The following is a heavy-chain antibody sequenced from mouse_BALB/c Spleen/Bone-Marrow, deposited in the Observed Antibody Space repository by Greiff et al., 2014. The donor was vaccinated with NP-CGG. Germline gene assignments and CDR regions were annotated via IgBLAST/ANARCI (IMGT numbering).Heavy chain of an antibody. CDR3: ARYYYGFLDY. V-gene: IGHV2-9*02. CDR1: GFSLTSYG. D-gene: IGHD1-2*01. Sequence: VQGVESXPGLVAPSQTLSITCTVSGFSLTSYGVHWVRQSPGKGLEWLGVIWAGGSTNYNSALMSRLSTSKDNSKSQVFLKMNSLQTDDTAMYYCARYYYGFLDYWGQGTTLTVSS. CDR2: IWAGGST. J-gene: IGHJ2*01.